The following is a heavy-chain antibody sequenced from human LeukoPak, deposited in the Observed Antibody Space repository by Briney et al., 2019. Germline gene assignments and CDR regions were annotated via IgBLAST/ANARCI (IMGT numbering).Heavy chain of an antibody. CDR2: IIPIFGTS. J-gene: IGHJ6*03. V-gene: IGHV1-69*05. CDR1: GDTFSSYA. Sequence: SVKVSCKASGDTFSSYAISWVRQAPGQGLEWMGGIIPIFGTSNYAQKFQGRVTITTDESTSTAYMELSSLRSEDTAVYYCARGLTGYYNYYYYYMDVWGKGTTVTVSS. D-gene: IGHD3-9*01. CDR3: ARGLTGYYNYYYYYMDV.